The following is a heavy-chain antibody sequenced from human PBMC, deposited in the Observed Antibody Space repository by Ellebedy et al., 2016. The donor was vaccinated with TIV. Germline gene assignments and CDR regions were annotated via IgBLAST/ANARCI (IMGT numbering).Heavy chain of an antibody. V-gene: IGHV3-7*01. J-gene: IGHJ5*02. CDR1: GFSFRNYW. Sequence: GESLKISCAASGFSFRNYWMGWVRLAPGEGLEWVANIYQDGSEKYYVDSVKGRFTISRDNAKNSLYLQLNSLRVEDTAVYFCARRGSYGDYAVQVNNWFDRWGQGTLVTV. CDR2: IYQDGSEK. D-gene: IGHD4-17*01. CDR3: ARRGSYGDYAVQVNNWFDR.